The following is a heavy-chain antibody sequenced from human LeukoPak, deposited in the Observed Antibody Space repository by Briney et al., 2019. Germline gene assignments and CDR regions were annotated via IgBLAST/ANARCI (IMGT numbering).Heavy chain of an antibody. CDR1: GFTFSSYA. Sequence: GGSLRLSCAASGFTFSSYAMYWVRQAPGKGLECVSTINNNGGSTYYANSVKGRFTISRDNSKSTLYLQMGSLRAEDMAVYYCARCYYGSSAYLDFWGQGTLVTVSS. CDR3: ARCYYGSSAYLDF. CDR2: INNNGGST. V-gene: IGHV3-64*01. J-gene: IGHJ4*02. D-gene: IGHD3-22*01.